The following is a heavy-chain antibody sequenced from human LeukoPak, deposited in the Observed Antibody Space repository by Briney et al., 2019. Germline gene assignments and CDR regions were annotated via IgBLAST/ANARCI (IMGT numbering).Heavy chain of an antibody. V-gene: IGHV5-51*01. CDR3: ARQGAAGKYYYYYMDV. J-gene: IGHJ6*03. Sequence: RGESLKISCKGSGYSFTIYWIGWVRQMPGQGLEWMGIIYPDDSNTIYGPSFQGQVTISADKSINTAYLEWSSLKASDTAIYYCARQGAAGKYYYYYMDVWGKGTTVTVSS. D-gene: IGHD6-13*01. CDR1: GYSFTIYW. CDR2: IYPDDSNT.